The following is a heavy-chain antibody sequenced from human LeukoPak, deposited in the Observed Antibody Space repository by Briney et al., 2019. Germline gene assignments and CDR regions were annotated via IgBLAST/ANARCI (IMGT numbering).Heavy chain of an antibody. CDR3: ARALDLVRGVCRFDY. V-gene: IGHV1-2*02. CDR2: INPNNGGT. CDR1: GYTFTGYY. D-gene: IGHD3-10*01. J-gene: IGHJ4*02. Sequence: ASVKVSCKASGYTFTGYYMHWVRRAPGQGLEWMGWINPNNGGTNYAQNFQGRVTMTRDTSISTAYLELSRLKSDDTAVYYCARALDLVRGVCRFDYWGQGTLVTVSS.